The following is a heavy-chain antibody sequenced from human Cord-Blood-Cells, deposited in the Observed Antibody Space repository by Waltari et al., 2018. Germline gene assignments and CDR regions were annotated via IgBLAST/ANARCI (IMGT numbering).Heavy chain of an antibody. CDR2: IYYSGST. D-gene: IGHD6-13*01. CDR3: ARRRGGSSWFDY. V-gene: IGHV4-39*07. Sequence: QLQRQEPGPGLVKPPEPLSLTCPVPGGSISCRSYSWGWLLQPPGKGMEWIGSIYYSGSTYYNPSLKSRVTISVDTSKNQFSLKLSSVTAADTAVYYCARRRGGSSWFDYWGQGTLVTVSS. J-gene: IGHJ4*02. CDR1: GGSISCRSYS.